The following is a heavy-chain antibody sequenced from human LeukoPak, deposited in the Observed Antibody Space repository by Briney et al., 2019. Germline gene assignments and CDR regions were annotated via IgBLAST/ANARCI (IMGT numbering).Heavy chain of an antibody. D-gene: IGHD2/OR15-2a*01. Sequence: PGGSLRLSCVASDFTFDFYWMTWVRQAPGKGLEWVSTIGGSGDNAYYADSVKGRFTISRDKSKKTLYLQMNSLRAEDTAIYYCAKDVEVFYVLTDFSPYGMDVWGQGTTVTVSS. CDR2: IGGSGDNA. J-gene: IGHJ6*02. CDR1: DFTFDFYW. CDR3: AKDVEVFYVLTDFSPYGMDV. V-gene: IGHV3-23*01.